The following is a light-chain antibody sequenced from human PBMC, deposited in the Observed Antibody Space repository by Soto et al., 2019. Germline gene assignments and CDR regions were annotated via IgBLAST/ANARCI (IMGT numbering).Light chain of an antibody. V-gene: IGKV1-9*01. CDR1: QGISSF. Sequence: DIXLTQSPPYLSASVGDRVTIICRASQGISSFLAWYQQKPGRAPKLLVYGASTVERGVPSRFSGSGSGAECTLTISSLQPEDFATYYCQQVNSYPFTFGPGTRVDIK. CDR3: QQVNSYPFT. CDR2: GAS. J-gene: IGKJ3*01.